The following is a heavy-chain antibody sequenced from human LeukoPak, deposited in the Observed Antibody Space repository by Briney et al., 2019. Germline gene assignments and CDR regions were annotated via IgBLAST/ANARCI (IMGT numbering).Heavy chain of an antibody. V-gene: IGHV5-51*01. CDR3: ARHPHDSSGYYDY. J-gene: IGHJ4*02. CDR1: GYRFTSYW. CDR2: IYPGDSDT. Sequence: GESLKISCKGSGYRFTSYWIGWVRQMPGKGLEWMGIIYPGDSDTRYSPSFQGQVTISADKSISTAYLQWSSLKASDTAMYYCARHPHDSSGYYDYWGQGTLVTVSS. D-gene: IGHD3-22*01.